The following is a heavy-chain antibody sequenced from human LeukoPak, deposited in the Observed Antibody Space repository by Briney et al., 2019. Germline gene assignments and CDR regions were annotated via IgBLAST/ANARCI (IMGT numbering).Heavy chain of an antibody. CDR2: ISGSGGST. CDR3: AKDGSIYCSGGSCLEDI. J-gene: IGHJ3*02. V-gene: IGHV3-23*01. CDR1: GFTFSSYA. D-gene: IGHD2-15*01. Sequence: GGSLRLSCAASGFTFSSYAMSWVRQAPGKGLEWASAISGSGGSTYYADSVKGRFTISRDNSKNTLYLQMNSLRAEDTAVYYCAKDGSIYCSGGSCLEDIWGQGTMVTVSS.